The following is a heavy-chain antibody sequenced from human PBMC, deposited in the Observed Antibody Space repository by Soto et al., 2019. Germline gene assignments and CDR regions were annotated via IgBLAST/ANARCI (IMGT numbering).Heavy chain of an antibody. V-gene: IGHV1-69*13. CDR3: ARAKGIAARLYYYYYGMDV. D-gene: IGHD6-6*01. CDR2: IIPIFGTA. CDR1: GGTFSSYA. Sequence: GASVKVSCKASGGTFSSYAISWVRQAPGQGLEWMGGIIPIFGTANYAQKFQGRVTITADESTSTAYMELSSLRSEDTAVYYCARAKGIAARLYYYYYGMDVWGQGTTVTVSS. J-gene: IGHJ6*02.